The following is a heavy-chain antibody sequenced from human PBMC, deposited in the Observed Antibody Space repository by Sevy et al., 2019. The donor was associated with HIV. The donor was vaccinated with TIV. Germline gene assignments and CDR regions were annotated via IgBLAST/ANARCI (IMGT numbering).Heavy chain of an antibody. Sequence: ASVKVSCKASGYTFTSYYMHWVRQAPGQGLEWMGIINPSGGSTSYAQKFQGRVTMTRVTSTSTVYMELSSLRSEDTAVYYCSRDSLVRGVITNPYYYYYMDVWGKGTTVTVSS. V-gene: IGHV1-46*01. CDR2: INPSGGST. CDR3: SRDSLVRGVITNPYYYYYMDV. D-gene: IGHD3-10*01. CDR1: GYTFTSYY. J-gene: IGHJ6*03.